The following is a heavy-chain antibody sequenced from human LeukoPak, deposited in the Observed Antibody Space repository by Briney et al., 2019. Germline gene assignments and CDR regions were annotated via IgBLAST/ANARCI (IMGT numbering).Heavy chain of an antibody. CDR3: AREVYGDNYFDY. Sequence: PGGSLRLSCAASGFTFSSYSMNWVRQAPGKGLEWVSYISSSSTIYYADSVKGRFTISRDNAKNSLYLQMNSLRAEDTAMYYCAREVYGDNYFDYWGQGTLVTVSS. CDR1: GFTFSSYS. CDR2: ISSSSTI. V-gene: IGHV3-48*01. J-gene: IGHJ4*02. D-gene: IGHD4-17*01.